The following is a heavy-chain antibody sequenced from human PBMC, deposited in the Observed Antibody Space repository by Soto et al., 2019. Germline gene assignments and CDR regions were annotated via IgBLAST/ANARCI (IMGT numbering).Heavy chain of an antibody. CDR3: AKASRYYYYYGMDV. J-gene: IGHJ6*02. CDR2: ISGSGGST. CDR1: GFTFNSYA. Sequence: GGSLRLSCAASGFTFNSYAMSWVRQAPGKGLEWVSAISGSGGSTYYADSVKGRFTISRENSKNTLYLQMNSLRAEETAVYYCAKASRYYYYYGMDVWGQGTTVTVS. V-gene: IGHV3-23*01.